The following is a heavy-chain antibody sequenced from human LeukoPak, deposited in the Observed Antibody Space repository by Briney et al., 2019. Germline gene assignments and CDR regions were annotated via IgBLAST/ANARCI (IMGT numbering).Heavy chain of an antibody. D-gene: IGHD1-14*01. CDR1: GGSFSGYY. CDR2: INHSGST. J-gene: IGHJ6*03. CDR3: ARAIRTRLYYYYYYMDV. V-gene: IGHV4-34*01. Sequence: SETLSLTCAVYGGSFSGYYWSWIRQPPGKGLEWIGEINHSGSTNYNPSLKSRVTISVDTSKNQFSLKLSSVTAADTAVYYCARAIRTRLYYYYYYMDVWGKGTTVTVSS.